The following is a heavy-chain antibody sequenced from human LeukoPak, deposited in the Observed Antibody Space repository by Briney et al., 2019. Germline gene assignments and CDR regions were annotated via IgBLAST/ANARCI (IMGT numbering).Heavy chain of an antibody. CDR1: GGSISSGGYS. CDR3: ARVQGYSYGPDAFDI. J-gene: IGHJ3*02. D-gene: IGHD5-18*01. CDR2: IYHSGST. Sequence: SETLSLTRAVSGGSISSGGYSWSWIRQPPGTGLEWIGYIYHSGSTYYNPSLKSRVTISVDRSKNQFSLKLSSVTAADTAVYYCARVQGYSYGPDAFDIWGQGIMVTVSS. V-gene: IGHV4-30-2*01.